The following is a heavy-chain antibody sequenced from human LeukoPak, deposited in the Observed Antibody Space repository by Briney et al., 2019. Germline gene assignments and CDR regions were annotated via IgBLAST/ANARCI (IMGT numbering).Heavy chain of an antibody. J-gene: IGHJ3*02. D-gene: IGHD1-26*01. CDR3: ARYRDAFVI. V-gene: IGHV5-51*01. CDR2: IYPGDSDT. CDR1: GYSITSYW. Sequence: GESLKISCRGSGYSITSYWIGWVRQMPGKGLEWMGIIYPGDSDTRYSPSFQGQVTISADTSISTAYMQWSSLRASDSAMYYCARYRDAFVIWGQGAMVTVSS.